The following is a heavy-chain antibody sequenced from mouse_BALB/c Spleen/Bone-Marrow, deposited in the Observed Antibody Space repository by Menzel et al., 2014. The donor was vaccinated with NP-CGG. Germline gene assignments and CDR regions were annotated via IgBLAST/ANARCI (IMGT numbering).Heavy chain of an antibody. CDR1: GYTFTSYW. CDR3: ASYYDYGGRGY. CDR2: IYPGDGDT. J-gene: IGHJ2*01. V-gene: IGHV1-87*01. Sequence: VHLAESGAELARPGASVKLSCKASGYTFTSYWMQWVKQRPGQGLEWIGAIYPGDGDTRYTQKFKGKATLTADKSSSTAYMQLSSLASEDSAVYYCASYYDYGGRGYWGQGTTLTVSS. D-gene: IGHD2-4*01.